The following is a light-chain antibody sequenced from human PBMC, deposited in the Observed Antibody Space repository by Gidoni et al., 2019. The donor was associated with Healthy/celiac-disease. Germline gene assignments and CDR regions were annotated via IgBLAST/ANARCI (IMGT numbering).Light chain of an antibody. Sequence: EIVLTQSPATLSLSPGERATPSCRASQSVSSYLAWYQQKPGQAPRLLIYDASNRATGIPARFSGSGSGTDFTLTISSLEPEDFAVYYWQQRSNWPPWTFGQGTKVEIK. CDR3: QQRSNWPPWT. CDR1: QSVSSY. J-gene: IGKJ1*01. V-gene: IGKV3-11*01. CDR2: DAS.